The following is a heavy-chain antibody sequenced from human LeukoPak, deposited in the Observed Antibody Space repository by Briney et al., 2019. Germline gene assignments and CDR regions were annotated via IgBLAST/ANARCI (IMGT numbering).Heavy chain of an antibody. V-gene: IGHV3-23*01. CDR3: AKVINYDSSGSDY. CDR1: GFTFGSYA. Sequence: GGSLRLSXAASGFTFGSYAMSWVRQAPGKGLEWVSAISGSGGSTYYADSVKGRFTISRDNSKNTLYLQMNSLRAEDTAVYYCAKVINYDSSGSDYWGQGTLVTVSS. CDR2: ISGSGGST. J-gene: IGHJ4*02. D-gene: IGHD3-22*01.